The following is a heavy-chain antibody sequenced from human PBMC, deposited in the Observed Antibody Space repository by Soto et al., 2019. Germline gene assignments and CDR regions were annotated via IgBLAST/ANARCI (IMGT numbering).Heavy chain of an antibody. V-gene: IGHV3-30-3*01. CDR3: ARDGERDYDFWIRFDY. CDR2: ISYEGSNK. J-gene: IGHJ4*02. CDR1: GFTFSSYA. Sequence: QVQLVESGGGVVQPGRSLRLSCAASGFTFSSYAMHWVRQAAGKGLEWVAVISYEGSNKYYADSVKGRFTISRDNYKNTLYLEMNSLRAEDTAVYYCARDGERDYDFWIRFDYWGQGTLVTVSS. D-gene: IGHD3-3*01.